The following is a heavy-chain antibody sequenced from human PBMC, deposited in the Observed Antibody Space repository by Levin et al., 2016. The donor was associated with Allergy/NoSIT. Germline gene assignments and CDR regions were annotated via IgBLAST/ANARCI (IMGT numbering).Heavy chain of an antibody. CDR3: ARGAITMTSSVLYYFDY. J-gene: IGHJ4*02. CDR1: GFTFSSYA. D-gene: IGHD3-22*01. CDR2: ISYDGSNK. V-gene: IGHV3-30*04. Sequence: GGSLRLSCAASGFTFSSYAMHWVRQAPGKGLEWVAVISYDGSNKYYADSVKGRFTISRDNSKNTLYLQMNSLRAEDTAVYYCARGAITMTSSVLYYFDYWGQGNPGHRLL.